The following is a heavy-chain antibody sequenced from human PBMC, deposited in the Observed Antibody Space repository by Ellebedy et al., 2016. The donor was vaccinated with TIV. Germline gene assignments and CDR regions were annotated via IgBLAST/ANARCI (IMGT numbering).Heavy chain of an antibody. CDR1: GYTFTSYG. J-gene: IGHJ4*02. D-gene: IGHD3-22*01. Sequence: ASVKVSXXASGYTFTSYGISWVRQAPGQGLEWMGWISAYNGNTNYAQKLQGRVTMTRDTSISTAYMELSRLRSDDTAVYYCARTYYYDSSGYDYWGQGTLVTVSS. V-gene: IGHV1-18*01. CDR2: ISAYNGNT. CDR3: ARTYYYDSSGYDY.